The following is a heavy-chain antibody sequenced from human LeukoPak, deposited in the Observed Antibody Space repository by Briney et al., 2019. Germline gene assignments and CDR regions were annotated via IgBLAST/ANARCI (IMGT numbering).Heavy chain of an antibody. Sequence: SETLSLTCTVSGGSISSGSYYWSWIRQPAGKGLEWIGRIYTSGSTNYNPSLKSRVTISVDTSKNQFSLKLSSVTAADTAVYYCARDLEGYYGSGSYSSPGGYYYYMDVWGKGTTVTISS. V-gene: IGHV4-61*02. CDR2: IYTSGST. J-gene: IGHJ6*03. CDR3: ARDLEGYYGSGSYSSPGGYYYYMDV. D-gene: IGHD3-10*01. CDR1: GGSISSGSYY.